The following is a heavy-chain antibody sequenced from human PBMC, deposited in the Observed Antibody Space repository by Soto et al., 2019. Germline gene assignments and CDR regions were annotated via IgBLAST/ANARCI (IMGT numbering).Heavy chain of an antibody. CDR1: VGSFSRYY. Sequence: ETLSLNCAVYVGSFSRYYWSRIRQPPGKGLEWIGEINHSGSTNYNPSLKSRVAISVDTSKNQFSLKLSSVTAADTAVYYCARRDCSSTSCYTTSFWYFDLWGRGTLVTVSS. D-gene: IGHD2-2*02. V-gene: IGHV4-34*01. J-gene: IGHJ2*01. CDR2: INHSGST. CDR3: ARRDCSSTSCYTTSFWYFDL.